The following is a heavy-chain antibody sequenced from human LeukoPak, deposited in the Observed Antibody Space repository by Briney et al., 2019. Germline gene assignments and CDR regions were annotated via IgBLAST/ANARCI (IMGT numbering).Heavy chain of an antibody. CDR1: GYTFTSYG. V-gene: IGHV1-18*01. J-gene: IGHJ5*02. CDR2: ISAYNGNT. CDR3: ARDRLLMVREGWFDP. Sequence: GASVKVSCKASGYTFTSYGISWVRQAPGQGLEWMGWISAYNGNTNYAQKFQGRVTITTDESTSTAYMELSSLRSEDTAVYYCARDRLLMVREGWFDPWGQGTLVTVSS. D-gene: IGHD3-10*01.